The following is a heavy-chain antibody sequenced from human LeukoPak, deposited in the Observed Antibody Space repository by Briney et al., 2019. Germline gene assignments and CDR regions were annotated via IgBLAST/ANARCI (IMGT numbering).Heavy chain of an antibody. CDR3: ARLQPAGDYVYYFDY. CDR2: IYYSGST. Sequence: SETLSLTCTVSGGSISSGDYYWSWIRQPPGTGLEWIGYIYYSGSTYYNPSLKSRVTISVDTSKNQFSLKLSSVTAADTAVYYCARLQPAGDYVYYFDYWGQGTLVTVSS. V-gene: IGHV4-30-4*01. CDR1: GGSISSGDYY. J-gene: IGHJ4*02. D-gene: IGHD4-17*01.